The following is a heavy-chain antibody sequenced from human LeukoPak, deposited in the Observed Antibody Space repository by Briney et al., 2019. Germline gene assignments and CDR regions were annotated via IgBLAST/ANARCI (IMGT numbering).Heavy chain of an antibody. CDR3: ARHGGITVFGEAQPGGAFDI. D-gene: IGHD3-3*01. Sequence: SVKVSCKASGGTFSSYAISWVRQAPGQGLEWMGGIIPIFGTANYAQKFQGRVTITTDESTSTAYMQLSSLRSEDSAVYYCARHGGITVFGEAQPGGAFDIWGQGTMVTVSS. J-gene: IGHJ3*02. V-gene: IGHV1-69*05. CDR1: GGTFSSYA. CDR2: IIPIFGTA.